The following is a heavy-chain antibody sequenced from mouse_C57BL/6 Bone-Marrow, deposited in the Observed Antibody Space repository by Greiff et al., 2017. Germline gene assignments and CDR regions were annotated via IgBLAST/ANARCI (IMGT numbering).Heavy chain of an antibody. V-gene: IGHV1-69*01. D-gene: IGHD2-14*01. CDR1: GYTFTSYW. Sequence: VQLQQPGAELVMPGASVKLSCKASGYTFTSYWMHWVQQRPGHGLAWLGEIDPSASSTYYHPTFKGKSTWTVDKSSSTAYRQLSSLKAEDSAVYDCAREGGTTVPGYCDVWGTGTTGTGAS. CDR3: AREGGTTVPGYCDV. J-gene: IGHJ1*03. CDR2: IDPSASST.